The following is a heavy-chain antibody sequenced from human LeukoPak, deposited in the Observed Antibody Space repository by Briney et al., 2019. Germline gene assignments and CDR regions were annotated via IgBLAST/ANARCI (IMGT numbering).Heavy chain of an antibody. D-gene: IGHD3-16*01. J-gene: IGHJ5*02. CDR3: ARTYYDYVWGSPNWFDP. CDR1: GYSFTSYW. CDR2: IYPGDSDT. Sequence: GESLKISCKGSGYSFTSYWIGWVRQMPGKGLEWMGIIYPGDSDTRYSPSFQGQVTISADKSISTAYLQWSSLKASDTAMYYCARTYYDYVWGSPNWFDPWGQGTLVTVSS. V-gene: IGHV5-51*01.